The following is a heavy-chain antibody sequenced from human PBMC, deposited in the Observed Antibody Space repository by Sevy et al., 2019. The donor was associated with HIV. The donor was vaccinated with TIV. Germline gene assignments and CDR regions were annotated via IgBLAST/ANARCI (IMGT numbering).Heavy chain of an antibody. CDR2: INPNSGGT. V-gene: IGHV1-2*02. J-gene: IGHJ6*02. CDR3: ARDWRYYDFWSGYLPYYYYGMDV. CDR1: GYTFTGYY. D-gene: IGHD3-3*01. Sequence: ASVKVSCKASGYTFTGYYMHWVRQAPGQGLEWMGWINPNSGGTNYSQKFQGRVTMTRDTSSSTAYMELSRLRSDDTAVYYCARDWRYYDFWSGYLPYYYYGMDVWGQRTTVTVSS.